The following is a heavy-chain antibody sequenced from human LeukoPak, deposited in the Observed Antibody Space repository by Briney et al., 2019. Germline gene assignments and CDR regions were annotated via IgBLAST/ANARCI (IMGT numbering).Heavy chain of an antibody. CDR1: GDSISSRSYY. D-gene: IGHD3-3*01. CDR3: ARALNYDFWSGYESDP. CDR2: IFYSGNT. Sequence: SETLSLTCTVSGDSISSRSYYWGWIRQPPGKGLEWIGSIFYSGNTYYNPSLKSRVTISVDTSKNQFSLKLSSVTAADTAVYYCARALNYDFWSGYESDPWGQGTLVTVSS. V-gene: IGHV4-39*07. J-gene: IGHJ5*02.